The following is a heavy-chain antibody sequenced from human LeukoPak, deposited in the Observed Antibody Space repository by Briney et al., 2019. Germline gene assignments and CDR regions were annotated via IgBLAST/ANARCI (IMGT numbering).Heavy chain of an antibody. J-gene: IGHJ5*02. CDR2: INHSGST. CDR3: ARGREPGIAAAGTVGFDP. D-gene: IGHD6-13*01. V-gene: IGHV4-34*01. CDR1: GGSISSYY. Sequence: SETLSLTCTVSGGSISSYYWSWIRQPPGKGLEWIGEINHSGSTNYNPSLKSRVTISVDTSKNQFSLELSSVTAADTAVYYCARGREPGIAAAGTVGFDPWGQGTLVTVSS.